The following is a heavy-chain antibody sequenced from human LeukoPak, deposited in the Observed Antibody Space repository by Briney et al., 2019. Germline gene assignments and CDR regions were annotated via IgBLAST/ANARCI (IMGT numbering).Heavy chain of an antibody. V-gene: IGHV3-74*01. CDR3: ARGGYYYDSSGYYRPIDY. J-gene: IGHJ4*02. CDR2: INSDGSST. Sequence: GGSLRLSCAASGFTFSSYWMHWVRQAPGKGLVWVSRINSDGSSTSYADSVKGRFTISRDNAKNTLYLQMNSLRAEDTAVYYCARGGYYYDSSGYYRPIDYWGQGTLVTVSS. D-gene: IGHD3-22*01. CDR1: GFTFSSYW.